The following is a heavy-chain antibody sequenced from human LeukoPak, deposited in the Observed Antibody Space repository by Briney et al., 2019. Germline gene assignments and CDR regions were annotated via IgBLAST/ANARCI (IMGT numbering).Heavy chain of an antibody. D-gene: IGHD5-24*01. CDR3: ARVLGGLQPWFDP. V-gene: IGHV4-31*03. CDR1: GGSISSGGYY. J-gene: IGHJ5*02. CDR2: IYYSGST. Sequence: PSQTLSLTCTVSGGSISSGGYYWSWIRQHPGKGLEWIGYIYYSGSTYYNPSLKSRVTISVDTSKNQFSLKLSSVTAADTAVYYCARVLGGLQPWFDPWGQGTLVTVSS.